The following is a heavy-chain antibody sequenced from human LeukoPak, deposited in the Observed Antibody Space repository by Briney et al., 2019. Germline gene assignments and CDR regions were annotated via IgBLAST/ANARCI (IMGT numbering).Heavy chain of an antibody. CDR2: ISSSGSTI. J-gene: IGHJ4*02. Sequence: KAGGSLRLSCAASGFTFSDYYMSWIRQAPGKGLEWVSYISSSGSTIYYADSVKGRFTISRDNAKNSLYLQMNSLRAEDTAVYYCAKGFSSSWYNPYYFDYWGQGTLVTVSS. CDR1: GFTFSDYY. CDR3: AKGFSSSWYNPYYFDY. V-gene: IGHV3-11*01. D-gene: IGHD6-13*01.